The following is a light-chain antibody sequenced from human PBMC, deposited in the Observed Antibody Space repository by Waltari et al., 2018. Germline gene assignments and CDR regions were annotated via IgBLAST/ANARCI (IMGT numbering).Light chain of an antibody. CDR2: ANS. Sequence: QSVLTQPPSVSGAPGPRVTISCSGSSPNIGAHYYVHGDQPFPGTPQQLPATAPKLLCHANSTRPAGVPDRFSASKSGTSASLAITGLQAEDEAEYFCQSYDLSLGGSVVFGGGTKLTVL. CDR3: QSYDLSLGGSVV. V-gene: IGLV1-40*01. CDR1: SPNIGAHYY. J-gene: IGLJ2*01.